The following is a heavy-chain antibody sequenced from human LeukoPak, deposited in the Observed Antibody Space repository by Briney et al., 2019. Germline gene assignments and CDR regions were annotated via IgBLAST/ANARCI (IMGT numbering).Heavy chain of an antibody. CDR2: IYYSGST. J-gene: IGHJ5*02. V-gene: IGHV4-39*01. D-gene: IGHD5-18*01. CDR3: ARHPPYGYFSGGDWFDP. Sequence: PSETLSLTCTVSGGSISSSSYYWGWIRQPPGTGLEWIGSIYYSGSTYYNPSLKSRVTISVDTSKNQFSLNLSSVTAADTAVYYCARHPPYGYFSGGDWFDPWGQGTLVTVSS. CDR1: GGSISSSSYY.